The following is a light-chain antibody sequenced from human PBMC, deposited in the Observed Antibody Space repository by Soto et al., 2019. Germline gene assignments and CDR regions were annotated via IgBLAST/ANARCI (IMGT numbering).Light chain of an antibody. CDR2: GAS. CDR1: QSLSSY. V-gene: IGKV3-20*01. CDR3: RQYGSSPSYT. J-gene: IGKJ2*01. Sequence: EIVLTQSPGTLSLSPGERATLSCRASQSLSSYLAWYQQKPGQAPRLLIYGASSRATGIPDRFSGSGSGTDFPLTISRLEPEYFAVYYCRQYGSSPSYTFGQGTKLEIK.